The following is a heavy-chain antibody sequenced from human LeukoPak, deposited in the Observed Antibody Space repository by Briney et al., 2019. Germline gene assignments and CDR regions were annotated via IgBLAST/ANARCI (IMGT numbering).Heavy chain of an antibody. Sequence: GASVKVSCKASGYTFTSYDINWVRQATGQGLEWMGWMNPKSGNTGYAQKFQGRVTMTRSTSVSTAYMELSSLRSEDTAVYYCARGSTVDTVATPLKYWGQGTLVTVSP. D-gene: IGHD5-12*01. CDR3: ARGSTVDTVATPLKY. CDR1: GYTFTSYD. CDR2: MNPKSGNT. V-gene: IGHV1-8*01. J-gene: IGHJ4*02.